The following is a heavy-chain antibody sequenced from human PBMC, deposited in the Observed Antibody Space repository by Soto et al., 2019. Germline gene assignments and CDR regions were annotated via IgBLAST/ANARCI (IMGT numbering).Heavy chain of an antibody. CDR2: IYWDDDK. V-gene: IGHV2-5*02. J-gene: IGHJ6*02. CDR1: GFSLSTIGVG. Sequence: QITLKESGPTLVKPTQTLTLTCTFSGFSLSTIGVGVGWIRQPPGKALEWLALIYWDDDKRYSPSLKSRLTVTKDTSKNQVVLTMTNMDPVDTATYSCVQSRCGGDCLQSYSSHSYYGLDVWGQGTTVTVSS. CDR3: VQSRCGGDCLQSYSSHSYYGLDV. D-gene: IGHD2-21*02.